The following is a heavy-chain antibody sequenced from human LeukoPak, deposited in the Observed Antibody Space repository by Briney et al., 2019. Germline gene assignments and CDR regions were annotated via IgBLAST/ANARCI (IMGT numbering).Heavy chain of an antibody. CDR3: GKYFEVPPNRHYIDV. Sequence: PSETLSLTCTVSGGSLSGHYWSWFRQPPGKGLECIGWIYYTGGTSYNPSLKSRVTMSLDTSNNQFSLRLTSVTAADTADYYCGKYFEVPPNRHYIDVWGKGTTVTVSS. V-gene: IGHV4-59*11. D-gene: IGHD3-9*01. CDR1: GGSLSGHY. CDR2: IYYTGGT. J-gene: IGHJ6*03.